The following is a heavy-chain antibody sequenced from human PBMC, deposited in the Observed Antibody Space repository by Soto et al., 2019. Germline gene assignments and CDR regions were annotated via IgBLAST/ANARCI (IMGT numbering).Heavy chain of an antibody. D-gene: IGHD5-18*01. J-gene: IGHJ6*02. CDR3: ARHSPRQLWSRGGMDV. CDR2: IYHSGST. Sequence: SETLSLTCAVSGGSISSGGYSWSWIRQPPGKGLEWIGYIYHSGSTYYNPSLKSRVTISVDWSKNQFSLKLSSVTAADTAVYYCARHSPRQLWSRGGMDVWGQGTTVTVS. CDR1: GGSISSGGYS. V-gene: IGHV4-30-2*01.